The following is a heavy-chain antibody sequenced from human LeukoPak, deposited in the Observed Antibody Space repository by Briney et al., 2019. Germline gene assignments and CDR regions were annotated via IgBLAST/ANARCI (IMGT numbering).Heavy chain of an antibody. Sequence: SETLSLTCTVSGGSISSFYWSWIRQPPGKGLEWIGYIYYSGSTNYNPSFKSRVTISVDTSKKRFSLKLSSVTAADTAVYYCARTVAMIEPYYFDFWGQGTLVTVSS. J-gene: IGHJ4*02. D-gene: IGHD5-12*01. V-gene: IGHV4-59*08. CDR1: GGSISSFY. CDR2: IYYSGST. CDR3: ARTVAMIEPYYFDF.